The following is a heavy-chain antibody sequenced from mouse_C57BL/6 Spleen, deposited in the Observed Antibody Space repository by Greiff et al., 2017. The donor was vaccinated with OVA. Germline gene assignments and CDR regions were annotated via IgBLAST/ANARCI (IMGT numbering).Heavy chain of an antibody. D-gene: IGHD1-1*01. CDR3: AKDDCGSGYGY. V-gene: IGHV1-85*01. CDR1: GYTFTSYD. J-gene: IGHJ2*01. CDR2: IYPRAGST. Sequence: VQLQQSGPELVKPGASVKLSCKASGYTFTSYDINWVKQRPGQGLEWIGWIYPRAGSTKYNEKFKGKATLTVDTPSSTAYMELHSLTSEDSAVCDCAKDDCGSGYGYGGKGTTLTVSS.